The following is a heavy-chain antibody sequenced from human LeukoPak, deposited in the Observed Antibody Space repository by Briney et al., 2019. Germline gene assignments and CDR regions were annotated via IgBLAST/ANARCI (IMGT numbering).Heavy chain of an antibody. CDR3: AKRGYYYDSSGYYSRTYFDY. CDR2: ISYDGSNK. CDR1: GFTFTNYA. D-gene: IGHD3-22*01. J-gene: IGHJ4*02. Sequence: GGSLRLSCAASGFTFTNYAMSWVRQAPGKGLEWVAVISYDGSNKYYADSVKGRFTISRDNSKNTLYLQMNSLRAEDTAVYYCAKRGYYYDSSGYYSRTYFDYWGQGTLVIVSS. V-gene: IGHV3-30*18.